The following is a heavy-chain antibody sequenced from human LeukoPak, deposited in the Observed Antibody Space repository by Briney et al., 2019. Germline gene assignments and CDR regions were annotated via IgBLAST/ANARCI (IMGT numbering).Heavy chain of an antibody. CDR1: GYTFTGYY. J-gene: IGHJ4*02. D-gene: IGHD5-12*01. V-gene: IGHV1-2*02. CDR2: INPNSGGT. CDR3: ARETWIGYYFDY. Sequence: ASVKVSCKASGYTFTGYYMHWVRQAPGQGLEWMGWINPNSGGTNYAQKFQGRVTMTRDTSISTAYMELSRLRSDDTAVYYCARETWIGYYFDYWGQGTLVTVSS.